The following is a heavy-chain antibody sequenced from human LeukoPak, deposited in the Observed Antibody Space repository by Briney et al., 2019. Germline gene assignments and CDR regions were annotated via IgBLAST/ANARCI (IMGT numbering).Heavy chain of an antibody. CDR3: ARVGIAAAGNPFDY. CDR2: INHSGST. D-gene: IGHD6-13*01. CDR1: GGSFSGYY. V-gene: IGHV4-34*01. J-gene: IGHJ4*02. Sequence: PSETLSLTCAVCGGSFSGYYWSWIRQPPGKGLEWIGEINHSGSTNYNPSLKSRVTISVDTSKNQFSLKLSSVTAADTAVYYCARVGIAAAGNPFDYWGQGTLVTVSS.